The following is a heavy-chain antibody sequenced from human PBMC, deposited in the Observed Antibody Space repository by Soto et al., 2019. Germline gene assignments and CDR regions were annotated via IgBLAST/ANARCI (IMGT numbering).Heavy chain of an antibody. CDR3: ASRAKGVGGTPSWYFDL. D-gene: IGHD1-26*01. CDR1: GFTFSTYA. CDR2: ISGSGGTT. Sequence: EVQLLESGGGLVQPGGSLRLSCAASGFTFSTYAMSWVRQAPGKGLEWVSAISGSGGTTYYADSVKGRFTISRDNSKNTLYLQMNSLRVEDTAVYYCASRAKGVGGTPSWYFDLWGRGTLVTVSS. J-gene: IGHJ2*01. V-gene: IGHV3-23*01.